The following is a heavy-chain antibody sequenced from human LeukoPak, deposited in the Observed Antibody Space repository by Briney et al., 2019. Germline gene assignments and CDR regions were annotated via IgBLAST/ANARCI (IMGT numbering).Heavy chain of an antibody. Sequence: ASVKVSCKASGYTFTSYGISWVRQAPGQGLEWMGWISAYNGNTNYAQKLQGRVTMTTDTSTSTAYMELRSLRSDDTVVYYCARDPPRARRDGYNWDYWGQGTLVTVSS. CDR3: ARDPPRARRDGYNWDY. J-gene: IGHJ4*02. CDR1: GYTFTSYG. V-gene: IGHV1-18*01. CDR2: ISAYNGNT. D-gene: IGHD5-24*01.